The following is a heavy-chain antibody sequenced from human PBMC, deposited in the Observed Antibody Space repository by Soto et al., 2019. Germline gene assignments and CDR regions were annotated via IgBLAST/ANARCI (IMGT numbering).Heavy chain of an antibody. V-gene: IGHV3-23*01. D-gene: IGHD3-22*01. J-gene: IGHJ4*02. CDR1: VFTFTFYA. CDR2: ITGSGDIT. CDR3: AKEEDSGGYKGFSFDF. Sequence: GWSLRFSCASSVFTFTFYAMSWVRQAPGKGLQWVSGITGSGDITYYADSVKDRFTISRDNSKNTLYLQMNSLRAEDTAVYYCAKEEDSGGYKGFSFDFWGQGALVTVSS.